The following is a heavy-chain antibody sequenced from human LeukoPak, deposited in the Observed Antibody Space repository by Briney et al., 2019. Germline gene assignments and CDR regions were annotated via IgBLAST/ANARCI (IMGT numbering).Heavy chain of an antibody. V-gene: IGHV3-23*01. D-gene: IGHD4-17*01. J-gene: IGHJ4*02. CDR1: GFTFSSYA. CDR3: AKEHGDYDMAYKYYFDY. CDR2: ISGSGGST. Sequence: PGGSLRLSCAASGFTFSSYAMSWVRQAPGKGLEWVSAISGSGGSTYYADSVKGRFTISRDNSKNTLYLQMNSLRAEDTAVYYCAKEHGDYDMAYKYYFDYWGQGTLVTVSS.